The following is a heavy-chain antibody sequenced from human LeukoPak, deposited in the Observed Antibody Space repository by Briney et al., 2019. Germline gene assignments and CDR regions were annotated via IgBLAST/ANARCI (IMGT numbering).Heavy chain of an antibody. Sequence: ASVKVSCKASGYTFTGYYMHWVRQAPGQGLEWMGWINPNSGGTNYAQKFQGRVTLTRDTSISTAYMELSRLRSEDTAVYYCARDLPYCSSTSCYNLCDFWGQGTLVTVSS. CDR3: ARDLPYCSSTSCYNLCDF. J-gene: IGHJ4*02. V-gene: IGHV1-2*02. D-gene: IGHD2-2*02. CDR1: GYTFTGYY. CDR2: INPNSGGT.